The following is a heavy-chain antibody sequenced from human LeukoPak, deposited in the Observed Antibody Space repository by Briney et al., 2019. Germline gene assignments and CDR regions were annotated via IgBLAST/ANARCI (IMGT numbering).Heavy chain of an antibody. CDR3: ARDPSAVPAAVNWFDP. D-gene: IGHD2-2*01. J-gene: IGHJ5*02. Sequence: GGSLRLSCAASGFTFSSYSMNWVRQAPGKGLEWVSSISSSRSHIYYTDSVKGRLTISRDNTQNSLYLQMNSLRAEDTAVYYCARDPSAVPAAVNWFDPWGQGTLVTVSS. V-gene: IGHV3-21*06. CDR2: ISSSRSHI. CDR1: GFTFSSYS.